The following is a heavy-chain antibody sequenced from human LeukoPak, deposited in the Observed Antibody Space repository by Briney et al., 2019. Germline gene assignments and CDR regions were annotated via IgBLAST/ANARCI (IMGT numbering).Heavy chain of an antibody. CDR1: GGSITISSYY. J-gene: IGHJ6*02. CDR3: ARHVLYYGMDV. D-gene: IGHD2-15*01. CDR2: VYNSGRT. Sequence: PSETLSLTCAVCGGSITISSYYWSWIRQPPGKGLEWIGTVYNSGRTSFSPSLKTRVTISEDTSKNQFSLKLSSVTAADTAVYYCARHVLYYGMDVWGQGTTVTVSS. V-gene: IGHV4-39*01.